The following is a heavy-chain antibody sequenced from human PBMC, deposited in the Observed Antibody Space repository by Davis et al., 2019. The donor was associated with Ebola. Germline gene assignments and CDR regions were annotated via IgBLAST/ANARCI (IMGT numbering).Heavy chain of an antibody. CDR3: AREGTGNGFIYYYGMDV. V-gene: IGHV1-8*01. CDR1: GYTFSNYA. CDR2: MNPNSGDT. Sequence: AASVKVSCKASGYTFSNYAINWVRQATGQGLEGMGWMNPNSGDTGYAQKFQGRVTMTRNNSISTAYMELSSLRSEDTAVFYCAREGTGNGFIYYYGMDVWGQGTTVTVSS. J-gene: IGHJ6*02. D-gene: IGHD1-1*01.